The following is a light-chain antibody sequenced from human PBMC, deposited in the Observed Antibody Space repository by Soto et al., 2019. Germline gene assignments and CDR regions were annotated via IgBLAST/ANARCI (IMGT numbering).Light chain of an antibody. Sequence: QSALTQPPSASGSPGQSVTISCIGTSSDVGRYNYVSWYQHHPGKAPKLIIYEVTKRPSGVPDRFSGSKSGNTASLTVSGLQADDEADYYCAVWDDSLSGMVFGGGTKVTVL. J-gene: IGLJ2*01. CDR3: AVWDDSLSGMV. V-gene: IGLV2-8*01. CDR1: SSDVGRYNY. CDR2: EVT.